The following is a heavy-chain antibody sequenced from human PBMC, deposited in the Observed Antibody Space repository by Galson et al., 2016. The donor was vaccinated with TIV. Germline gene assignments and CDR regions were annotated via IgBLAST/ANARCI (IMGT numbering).Heavy chain of an antibody. V-gene: IGHV3-74*01. CDR3: TRGRFYDYGSGNFYNHHWFYP. CDR1: GFTFSSYW. J-gene: IGHJ5*02. D-gene: IGHD3-10*01. Sequence: SLRLSCAASGFTFSSYWMYWVRQSPGKGLEWISRIKSDGSTTAYADSVKGRFTISRDNAKNTLYLQMNSLRAEDTAVYFCTRGRFYDYGSGNFYNHHWFYPWCQGTLVSVSS. CDR2: IKSDGSTT.